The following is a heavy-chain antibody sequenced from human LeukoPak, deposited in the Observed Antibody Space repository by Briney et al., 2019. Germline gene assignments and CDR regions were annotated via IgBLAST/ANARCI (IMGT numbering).Heavy chain of an antibody. D-gene: IGHD6-19*01. J-gene: IGHJ5*02. CDR3: ARGHDRGEAVAGTNWFDP. CDR1: GASVSTYY. CDR2: INHSGST. V-gene: IGHV4-34*01. Sequence: ASETLSLTCTVSGASVSTYYWSWIRQPPGKGLEWIGEINHSGSTNYNPSLKSRVTISVDTSKNQFSLKLSSVTAADTAVYYCARGHDRGEAVAGTNWFDPWGQGTLVTVSS.